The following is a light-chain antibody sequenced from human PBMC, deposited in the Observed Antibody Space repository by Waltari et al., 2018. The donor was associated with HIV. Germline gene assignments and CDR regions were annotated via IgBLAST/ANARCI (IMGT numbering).Light chain of an antibody. CDR3: QQYNDWPLT. CDR2: GAS. V-gene: IGKV3-15*01. J-gene: IGKJ4*01. CDR1: QIVSNN. Sequence: EIVMTQSPATLSVSPGDRVTLSCRTSQIVSNNLAWYQQTPGHSPRLLIYGASTRATGIPVTFSGRGSGTEFTLTISILQSEDFAIYYFQQYNDWPLTFGGGTKVDI.